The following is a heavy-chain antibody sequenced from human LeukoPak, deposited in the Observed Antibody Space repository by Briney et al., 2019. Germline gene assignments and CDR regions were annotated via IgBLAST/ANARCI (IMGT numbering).Heavy chain of an antibody. D-gene: IGHD6-19*01. CDR1: EFTFSSYN. V-gene: IGHV3-21*04. Sequence: PGGSLRLSCAASEFTFSSYNMNWVRQAPGKGLEWVSSISSFSSYIYYADSVKGRFTISRDNAKNSLYLQMSSLRAEDTAVYYCARGKTWYSSGALYWGQGTLVTVSS. J-gene: IGHJ4*02. CDR3: ARGKTWYSSGALY. CDR2: ISSFSSYI.